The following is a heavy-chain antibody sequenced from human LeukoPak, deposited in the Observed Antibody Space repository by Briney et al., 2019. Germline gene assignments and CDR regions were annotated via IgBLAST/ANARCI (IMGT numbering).Heavy chain of an antibody. D-gene: IGHD3-3*01. Sequence: TSETLSLTCTVSGGSISSGDYYWSWIRQPPGKGLKWIGYIYYSGSTYYNPSLKSRVTISVDTSKNQFSLKLSSVTAADTAVYYCASYDFWSGYYYMDVWGKGTTVTVSS. CDR1: GGSISSGDYY. CDR3: ASYDFWSGYYYMDV. J-gene: IGHJ6*03. CDR2: IYYSGST. V-gene: IGHV4-30-4*08.